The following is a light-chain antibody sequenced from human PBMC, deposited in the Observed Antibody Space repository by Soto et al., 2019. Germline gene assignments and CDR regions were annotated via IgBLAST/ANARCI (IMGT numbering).Light chain of an antibody. V-gene: IGKV1-5*03. CDR2: KAS. J-gene: IGKJ1*01. Sequence: DIQMTQSPSTLSASVRDRVTITCRASQNINTWLAWYQQAPGKAPKLLIYKASTLESGVPSRFSGSGSGTEFTLTISSLQPDDFATYYCQHYNSFPWTFGQGTKVDIK. CDR3: QHYNSFPWT. CDR1: QNINTW.